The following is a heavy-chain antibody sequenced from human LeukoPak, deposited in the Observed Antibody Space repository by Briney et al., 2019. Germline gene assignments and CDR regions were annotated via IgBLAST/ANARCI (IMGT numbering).Heavy chain of an antibody. D-gene: IGHD3-22*01. Sequence: GGSLRLSCAASGFTFSSYAMSWVRQAPGKGLEWVSAVSGSGGRTYNADSVKGRFTISRDNSKNTLYLQMNSLRAEDTAVYYCAKGGDSSGYYSPFSTYYYYTDVWGKGTTVTVSS. CDR3: AKGGDSSGYYSPFSTYYYYTDV. J-gene: IGHJ6*03. CDR1: GFTFSSYA. CDR2: VSGSGGRT. V-gene: IGHV3-23*01.